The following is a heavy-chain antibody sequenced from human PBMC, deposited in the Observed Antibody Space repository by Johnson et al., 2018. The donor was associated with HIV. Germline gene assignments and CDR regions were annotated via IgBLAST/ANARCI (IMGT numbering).Heavy chain of an antibody. V-gene: IGHV3-23*04. CDR2: ISGSGGST. D-gene: IGHD3-22*01. CDR1: GFTFDDYA. J-gene: IGHJ3*02. CDR3: ARVVYDSSGYEWVDAFDI. Sequence: VQLVESGGGLVQPGRSLRLSCAASGFTFDDYAMHWVRQAPGKGLEWVSAISGSGGSTYYADSVKGRFTISRDNSKNTLYLQMNSLRAEDTAMYYCARVVYDSSGYEWVDAFDIWGQGTMVTVSS.